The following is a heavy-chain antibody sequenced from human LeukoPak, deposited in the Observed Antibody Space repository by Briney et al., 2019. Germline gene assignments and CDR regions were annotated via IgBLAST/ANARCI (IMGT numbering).Heavy chain of an antibody. V-gene: IGHV4-4*02. J-gene: IGHJ4*02. D-gene: IGHD5-18*01. CDR1: GFIFSNYG. CDR3: AREVAAGSYRGFDH. Sequence: GSLRLSCAASGFIFSNYGMNWVRQSPGKGLEWIAEVYYTGGTNYNPSLKSRVTISVDTSKNQFSLNVYSVTAADTAMYYCAREVAAGSYRGFDHWGQGILVTVSS. CDR2: VYYTGGT.